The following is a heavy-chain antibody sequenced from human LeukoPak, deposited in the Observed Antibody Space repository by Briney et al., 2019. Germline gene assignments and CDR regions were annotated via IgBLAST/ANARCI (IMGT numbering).Heavy chain of an antibody. J-gene: IGHJ4*02. CDR3: AREYSIR. Sequence: GGSLRLSCAASGFTFSSYAMHWVRQAPGKGLEWVAVISYDGSNKYYADSVKGRFTISRDNSKNTLYLQMNSLRAEDTAVNYCAREYSIRWGQGTLVTVSS. D-gene: IGHD6-13*01. CDR1: GFTFSSYA. V-gene: IGHV3-30*04. CDR2: ISYDGSNK.